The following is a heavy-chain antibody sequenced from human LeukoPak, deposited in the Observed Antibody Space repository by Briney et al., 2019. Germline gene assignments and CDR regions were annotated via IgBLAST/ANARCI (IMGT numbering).Heavy chain of an antibody. V-gene: IGHV1-18*01. J-gene: IGHJ5*02. Sequence: ASVKVSCKASGYTFTNYGISWVRQAPGQGLEWMGWISVYNGNTNFAQKLQGRVTMTEDTSTDTAYMELSSLRSEDTAVYYCARDNSVEDTAWWFDPWGQGTLVTVSS. D-gene: IGHD4-23*01. CDR2: ISVYNGNT. CDR1: GYTFTNYG. CDR3: ARDNSVEDTAWWFDP.